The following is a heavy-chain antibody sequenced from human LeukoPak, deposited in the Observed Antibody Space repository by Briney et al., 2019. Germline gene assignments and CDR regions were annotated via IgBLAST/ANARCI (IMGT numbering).Heavy chain of an antibody. D-gene: IGHD3-3*01. J-gene: IGHJ3*02. CDR1: GGSISSYY. CDR2: IYYSGST. Sequence: SETLSLTCTVSGGSISSYYWSWIRQPPGKGPEWIGYIYYSGSTNYNPSLRSRVIISVDTSKNQFSLKLSSVTAADTAVYYCARGIFGVIINAFDIWGQGTMVTVSS. CDR3: ARGIFGVIINAFDI. V-gene: IGHV4-59*01.